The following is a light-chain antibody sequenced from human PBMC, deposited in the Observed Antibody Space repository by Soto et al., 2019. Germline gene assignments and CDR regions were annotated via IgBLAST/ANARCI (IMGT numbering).Light chain of an antibody. V-gene: IGLV1-40*01. CDR2: GTS. Sequence: QSVPTQPPSVSGAPGQRVTIACTGNNSNIGTGFDVHWYRHFPGAAPKLLLSGTSHRPSGVPDRFSGSKSGTSASLAITGLQADDEADYYCQTSDSGLFGLIFGTGTKVTVL. CDR3: QTSDSGLFGLI. CDR1: NSNIGTGFD. J-gene: IGLJ1*01.